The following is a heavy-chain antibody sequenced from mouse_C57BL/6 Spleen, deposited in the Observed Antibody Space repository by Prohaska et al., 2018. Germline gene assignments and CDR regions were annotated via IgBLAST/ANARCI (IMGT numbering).Heavy chain of an antibody. CDR1: VFTFSGFS. D-gene: IGHD2-1*01. Sequence: SRVLSCVGSVFTFSGFSMSWVRPTPGKTLEWIGDINSDGSAINYAPSIKDRFTIFRDNDKSTLYLQMSNVRSEDTATYFCMRYGNYWYSDVWGTGTTVTVSS. CDR3: MRYGNYWYSDV. J-gene: IGHJ1*03. V-gene: IGHV11-2*01. CDR2: INSDGSAI.